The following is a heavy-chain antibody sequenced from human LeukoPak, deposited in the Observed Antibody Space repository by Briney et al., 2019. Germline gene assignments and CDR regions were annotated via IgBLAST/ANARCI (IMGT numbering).Heavy chain of an antibody. D-gene: IGHD3-22*01. V-gene: IGHV1-18*01. Sequence: ASVKVSCKASGYTFTSYGISWVRQAPGQGLEWMGWISAYNGNTNYAQKLQGRVTMTTDTSTSTAYMELRSLRSEDTAVYYCARGDYYDSSGPFDYWGQGTLVTVSS. J-gene: IGHJ4*02. CDR1: GYTFTSYG. CDR3: ARGDYYDSSGPFDY. CDR2: ISAYNGNT.